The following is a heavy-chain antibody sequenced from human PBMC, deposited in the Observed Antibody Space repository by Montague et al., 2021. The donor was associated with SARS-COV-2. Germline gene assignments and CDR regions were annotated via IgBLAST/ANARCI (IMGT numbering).Heavy chain of an antibody. D-gene: IGHD2-21*02. CDR3: AREVAGCHGDCNAY. CDR1: GFAFSSYE. J-gene: IGHJ4*02. V-gene: IGHV3-48*03. CDR2: ISSSGGSI. Sequence: SLRLSCAASGFAFSSYEMNWVRQAPGKGLEWIAYISSSGGSIQYADFMMGRFTISRDNARNSLYLQMNSLRAEDTAVYYCAREVAGCHGDCNAYWGQGTLVTVSS.